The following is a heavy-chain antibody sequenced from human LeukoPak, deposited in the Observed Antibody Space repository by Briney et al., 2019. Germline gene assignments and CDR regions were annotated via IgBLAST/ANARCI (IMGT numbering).Heavy chain of an antibody. V-gene: IGHV3-11*01. CDR1: GFTFSNYY. CDR2: IIINGSIV. CDR3: ARRDSRGWSLGY. D-gene: IGHD6-19*01. J-gene: IGHJ4*02. Sequence: GRSLRLSWAASGFTFSNYYMSWVRQPPGNWMGWVSEIIINGSIVTHADSVKGRHTISRDRAKNSLYLQLYSLRTGARIIYHCARRDSRGWSLGYWGQGTLVTVSS.